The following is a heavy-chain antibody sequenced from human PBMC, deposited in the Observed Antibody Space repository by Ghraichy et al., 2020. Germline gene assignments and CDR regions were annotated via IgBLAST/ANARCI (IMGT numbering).Heavy chain of an antibody. CDR2: INSDGSST. CDR3: ARTYCGGDSYSRDYYYGMDV. Sequence: GGSLRLSCAASGFTFSSYWMHWVRQAPGKGLVWVSRINSDGSSTSYADSVKGRFTISRDNAKNTLYLQMNSLRAEDTAVYYCARTYCGGDSYSRDYYYGMDVWGQGTTVTVSS. J-gene: IGHJ6*02. D-gene: IGHD2-21*01. V-gene: IGHV3-74*01. CDR1: GFTFSSYW.